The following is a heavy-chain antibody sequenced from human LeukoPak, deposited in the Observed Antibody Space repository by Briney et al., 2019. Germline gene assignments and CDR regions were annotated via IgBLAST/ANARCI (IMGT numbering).Heavy chain of an antibody. Sequence: GASVKVSYKASGGTFGSYAISWVRQAPGQGLEWMGGIIPIFGTANYAQKFQGRVTITTDESTSTAYMELSSLRSEDTAVYYCARGSSAVVTPTEYFQHWGQGTLVTVSS. CDR3: ARGSSAVVTPTEYFQH. CDR2: IIPIFGTA. V-gene: IGHV1-69*05. J-gene: IGHJ1*01. D-gene: IGHD4-23*01. CDR1: GGTFGSYA.